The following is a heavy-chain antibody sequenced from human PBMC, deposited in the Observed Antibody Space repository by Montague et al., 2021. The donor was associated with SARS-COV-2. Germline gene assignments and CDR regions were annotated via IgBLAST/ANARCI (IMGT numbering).Heavy chain of an antibody. CDR2: IYYSGST. D-gene: IGHD3-3*01. CDR1: GGSISSYY. CDR3: AREEFGDFWSGYYSGYFDY. V-gene: IGHV4-59*01. Sequence: SETLSLTCTVSGGSISSYYWSWIRQPPGKGLEWIGYIYYSGSTNYNPSLKSRVTISVDTSKNQFSLKLSSVTAADTAVYYCAREEFGDFWSGYYSGYFDYWGQGTLVTVSS. J-gene: IGHJ4*02.